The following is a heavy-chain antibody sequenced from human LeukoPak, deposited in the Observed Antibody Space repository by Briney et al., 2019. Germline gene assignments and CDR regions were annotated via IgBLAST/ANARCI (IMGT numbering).Heavy chain of an antibody. CDR2: INAGNGNT. J-gene: IGHJ5*02. CDR1: GYTFTKYA. V-gene: IGHV1-3*01. Sequence: ASVKVSCKASGYTFTKYAIQWVRQAPGQSLEWMGWINAGNGNTKYSQKFQGRVTITRDTSASTAYMELSSLRSEDTAVYYCARDPRVETRFDPWGQGTLVTVSS. CDR3: ARDPRVETRFDP. D-gene: IGHD1-14*01.